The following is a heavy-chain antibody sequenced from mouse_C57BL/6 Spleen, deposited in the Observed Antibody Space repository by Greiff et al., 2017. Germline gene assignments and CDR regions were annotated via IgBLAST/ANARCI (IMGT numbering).Heavy chain of an antibody. V-gene: IGHV1-80*01. Sequence: VQLQQSGAELVKPGASVKISCKPSGYAFSSYWMNWVKQRPGKGLEWIGQIYPGDGDTNYNGKFKGKATLTADKSSSTAYMQLSSLTSEDSAVYFCARPHYYGSSYWYFDIWGTGTTVTVSS. CDR1: GYAFSSYW. D-gene: IGHD1-1*01. CDR2: IYPGDGDT. CDR3: ARPHYYGSSYWYFDI. J-gene: IGHJ1*03.